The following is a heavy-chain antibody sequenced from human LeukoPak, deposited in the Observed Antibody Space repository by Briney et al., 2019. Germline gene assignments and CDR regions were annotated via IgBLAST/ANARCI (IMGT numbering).Heavy chain of an antibody. CDR3: ARDRPGFQRFLEWSRPRVPDAFDI. V-gene: IGHV3-21*01. Sequence: GGSLRLSCAASGFTFSSYSMNWVRQAPGKGLEWVSSISSSSSYIYYADSVKGRFTISRDNAKNSLYLQMNSLRAEDTAVYYCARDRPGFQRFLEWSRPRVPDAFDIWGQGTMVTVSS. CDR1: GFTFSSYS. D-gene: IGHD3-3*01. J-gene: IGHJ3*02. CDR2: ISSSSSYI.